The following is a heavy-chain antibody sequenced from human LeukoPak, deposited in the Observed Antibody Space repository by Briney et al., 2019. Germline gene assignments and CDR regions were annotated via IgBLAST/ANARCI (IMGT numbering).Heavy chain of an antibody. V-gene: IGHV4-38-2*02. D-gene: IGHD3-10*01. CDR1: GYSISNGYF. J-gene: IGHJ4*02. CDR3: ARDRAGFDY. Sequence: PSETLSLTCAVSGYSISNGYFWGWIRQPPGKGLEWIGSIYHSGSTYYNPSLKSRVTISVDTSKNQFSLKLSSVTAADTAVYYCARDRAGFDYWGQGTLVTVSS. CDR2: IYHSGST.